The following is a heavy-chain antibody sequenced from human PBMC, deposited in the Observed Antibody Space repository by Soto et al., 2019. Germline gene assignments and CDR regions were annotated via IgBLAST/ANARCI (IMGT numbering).Heavy chain of an antibody. Sequence: SETLSLTCTLSGGSLSSGADYWCWIREHRGKGLEWMGYIYYSGNTYYNPSLKSRVTISVDTSKNQFSLKLSSVAAADTAVYYCARATGIVATSSYYYYYGMDVWGQGTTVTVSS. J-gene: IGHJ6*02. CDR1: GGSLSSGADY. D-gene: IGHD5-12*01. V-gene: IGHV4-31*03. CDR3: ARATGIVATSSYYYYYGMDV. CDR2: IYYSGNT.